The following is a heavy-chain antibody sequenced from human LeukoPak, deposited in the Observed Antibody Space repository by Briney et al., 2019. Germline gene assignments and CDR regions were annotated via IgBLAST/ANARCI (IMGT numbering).Heavy chain of an antibody. Sequence: SETLSLTCTVSGGSISSYYWSWIRQPPGKGLEWIGYIYYLGSTNYNPSLKSRVTISVDTSENQFSLRLTSVTAADTAVYYCVRLVGVPPAVDNWGQGTLVTVSS. J-gene: IGHJ4*02. CDR3: VRLVGVPPAVDN. CDR1: GGSISSYY. V-gene: IGHV4-59*08. CDR2: IYYLGST. D-gene: IGHD2-2*01.